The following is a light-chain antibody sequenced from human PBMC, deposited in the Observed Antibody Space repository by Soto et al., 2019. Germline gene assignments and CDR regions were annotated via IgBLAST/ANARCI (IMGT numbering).Light chain of an antibody. V-gene: IGKV3-11*01. CDR3: QQRSNWPLT. J-gene: IGKJ4*01. CDR1: QSVSSY. Sequence: ETVLTQSPATLSLSPGERATLSCRASQSVSSYLAWYQQKPGQAPSLLIYDASKRAPGIPARFSGSGSGTDFTLTISSLEPEDFAVYYCQQRSNWPLTFGGGTKVEMK. CDR2: DAS.